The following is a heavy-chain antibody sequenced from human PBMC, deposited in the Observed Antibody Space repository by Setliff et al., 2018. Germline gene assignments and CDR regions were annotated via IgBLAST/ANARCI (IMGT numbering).Heavy chain of an antibody. J-gene: IGHJ6*01. D-gene: IGHD3-3*01. CDR2: ISGYDGNT. CDR1: GYTFSNYG. Sequence: SVKVSCKTSGYTFSNYGVSWVRQAPGQGLEWMGWISGYDGNTKYAQNLHGRVTMTTDTSTTTAYMELRSLRSDDTAVYYCARERIYDGLNYNGMDVWGQGTTVTVSS. CDR3: ARERIYDGLNYNGMDV. V-gene: IGHV1-18*01.